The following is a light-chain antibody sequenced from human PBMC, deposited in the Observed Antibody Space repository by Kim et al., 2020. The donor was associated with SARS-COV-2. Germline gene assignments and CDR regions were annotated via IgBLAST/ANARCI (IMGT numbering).Light chain of an antibody. CDR3: QQYYIIPYT. V-gene: IGKV1-5*03. CDR2: KAS. J-gene: IGKJ2*01. CDR1: ESFSSW. Sequence: DIQMTQSPSTLSASVGDTVTISCRASESFSSWLAWYQQKPGKAPNILIYKASNLESGVPSRFSGSESGTEFTLTITSLQPDDFATYYCQQYYIIPYTFGQGTKLEI.